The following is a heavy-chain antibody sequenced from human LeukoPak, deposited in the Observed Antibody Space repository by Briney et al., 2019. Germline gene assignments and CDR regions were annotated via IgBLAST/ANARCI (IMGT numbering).Heavy chain of an antibody. J-gene: IGHJ5*02. D-gene: IGHD3-22*01. V-gene: IGHV1-69*01. CDR3: ARDSTQYYYDSSGPGDWFDP. Sequence: PGGSLRLSCAASGFTFSSYAISWVRQAPGQGLEWMGGIIPIFGTANYAQKFQGRVTITADESTSTAYMELSSLRSEDTAVYYCARDSTQYYYDSSGPGDWFDPWGQGTLVTVSS. CDR1: GFTFSSYA. CDR2: IIPIFGTA.